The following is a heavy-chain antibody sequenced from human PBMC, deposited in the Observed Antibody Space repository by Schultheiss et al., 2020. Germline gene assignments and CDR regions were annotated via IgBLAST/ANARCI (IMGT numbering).Heavy chain of an antibody. CDR3: ARDRMAYCGGDCYSYYYYGMDV. V-gene: IGHV3-15*01. D-gene: IGHD2-21*02. CDR2: IKSKTDGGTT. CDR1: GFTFSGSA. J-gene: IGHJ6*02. Sequence: GGSLRLSCAASGFTFSGSAMHWVRQASGKGLEWVGRIKSKTDGGTTDYAAPVKGRFTISRDDSKNTLYLQMDSLRAEDTAVYYCARDRMAYCGGDCYSYYYYGMDVWGQGTTVTVSS.